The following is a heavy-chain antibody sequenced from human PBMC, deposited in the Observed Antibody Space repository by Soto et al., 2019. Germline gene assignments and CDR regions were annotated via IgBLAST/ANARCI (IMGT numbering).Heavy chain of an antibody. J-gene: IGHJ6*02. V-gene: IGHV3-7*04. Sequence: EVQLVESGGGLVQPGGSLRLSCAASGFTFSSYWMSWVRQAPGKGLAWVANIKQDGSEKYYVDSVKGRFTISRDNAKNSLYVQMNSLRAEDTAVYYCARVERLLWFGENYYGMDVWGQGTTVTVSS. CDR2: IKQDGSEK. D-gene: IGHD3-10*01. CDR3: ARVERLLWFGENYYGMDV. CDR1: GFTFSSYW.